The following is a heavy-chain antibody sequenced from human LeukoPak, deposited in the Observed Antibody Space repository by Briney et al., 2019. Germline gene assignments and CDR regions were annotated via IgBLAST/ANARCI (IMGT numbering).Heavy chain of an antibody. V-gene: IGHV3-48*04. J-gene: IGHJ4*02. Sequence: GGSLRLSCAASGFTFSSYWMSWVRQAPGKGLEWVSYISSSGSTIYYADSVKSRFTISRDNAKNSLYLQMNSLRAEDTAVYYCARLRSGASLDYWGQGTLVTVSS. CDR2: ISSSGSTI. D-gene: IGHD1-26*01. CDR3: ARLRSGASLDY. CDR1: GFTFSSYW.